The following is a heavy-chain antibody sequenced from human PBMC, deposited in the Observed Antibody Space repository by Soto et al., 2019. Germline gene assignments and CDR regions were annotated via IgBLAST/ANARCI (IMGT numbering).Heavy chain of an antibody. Sequence: SQTLSLPCAISWGSVSSNTATWNWVRQSPSRGLEWLGRTYYRSNWNFDYALSVKSRITINPDTSKNQFPLQLNSLTPEDTAVYYCAGELDIHHGLGYWGPGTSVTVSS. CDR1: WGSVSSNTAT. CDR2: TYYRSNWNF. J-gene: IGHJ4*02. D-gene: IGHD3-3*02. V-gene: IGHV6-1*01. CDR3: AGELDIHHGLGY.